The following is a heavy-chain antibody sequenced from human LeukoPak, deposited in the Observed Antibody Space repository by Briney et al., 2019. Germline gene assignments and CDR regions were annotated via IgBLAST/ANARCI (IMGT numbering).Heavy chain of an antibody. CDR1: GFTFTSSA. CDR3: AADAGCSGGSCYYYCYGMDV. V-gene: IGHV1-58*01. Sequence: SVKVSCKASGFTFTSSAVQWVRQARGQRLEWIGWIVVGSGNTNYAQKFQERVTITRDMSTSTAYMELSSLRSEDTAVYYCAADAGCSGGSCYYYCYGMDVWGKGTTVTVSS. D-gene: IGHD2-15*01. J-gene: IGHJ6*04. CDR2: IVVGSGNT.